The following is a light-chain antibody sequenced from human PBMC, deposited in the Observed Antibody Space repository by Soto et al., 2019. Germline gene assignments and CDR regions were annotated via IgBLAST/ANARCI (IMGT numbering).Light chain of an antibody. V-gene: IGKV3-20*01. CDR3: QQYGSAPGFT. J-gene: IGKJ3*01. CDR1: QSVSSSY. CDR2: GAS. Sequence: EIVLTQSPGTLSLSPGERATLSCRASQSVSSSYLAWYQQQPGQAPRLLIYGASSRATGIPDRFSGSGSGTDVTLTISRLEPEDVAVYYCQQYGSAPGFTFGPGTKVDIK.